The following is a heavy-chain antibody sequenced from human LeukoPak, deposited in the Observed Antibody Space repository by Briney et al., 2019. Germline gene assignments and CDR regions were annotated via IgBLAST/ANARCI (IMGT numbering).Heavy chain of an antibody. CDR2: INPSGGST. CDR1: GYTFTRYY. D-gene: IGHD3-22*01. J-gene: IGHJ4*02. V-gene: IGHV1-46*01. Sequence: ASVKVSCKASGYTFTRYYMHWVRQAPGQGLEWMGIINPSGGSTNYAQDFQGRVTMTRDMSTSTVYMELSSLRFEDTAVYYCARDPDSSGYGVFDYWGQGTLVTVSS. CDR3: ARDPDSSGYGVFDY.